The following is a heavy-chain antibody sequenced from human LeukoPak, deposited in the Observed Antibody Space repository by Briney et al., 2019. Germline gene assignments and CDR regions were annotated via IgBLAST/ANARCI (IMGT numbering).Heavy chain of an antibody. Sequence: PGGSLRLSCAASGFAFNSYVIHWVRQAPGKGLEWVAIIWFDGSHEDYVDSVRGRFTISRDNSRNIMYLQMNSLRVEDTALYFCAKEVAFGAGAYDVWGQGTRVTVSS. CDR2: IWFDGSHE. J-gene: IGHJ3*01. CDR3: AKEVAFGAGAYDV. CDR1: GFAFNSYV. D-gene: IGHD3-10*01. V-gene: IGHV3-33*06.